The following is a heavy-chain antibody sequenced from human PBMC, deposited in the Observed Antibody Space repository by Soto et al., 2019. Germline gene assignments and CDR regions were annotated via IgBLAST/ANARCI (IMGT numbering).Heavy chain of an antibody. CDR2: IYHSGST. CDR3: ASGGDCSSTSCHAQNYFDY. J-gene: IGHJ4*02. CDR1: SGSISSSNW. Sequence: QVQLQESGPGLVKPSGTLSLTCAVSSGSISSSNWWSRVRQPPGKGLEWIGEIYHSGSTNYNPSLKSRVTISVDKSKNQFSLKLSSVTAADTAVYYCASGGDCSSTSCHAQNYFDYWGQGTLVTVSS. V-gene: IGHV4-4*02. D-gene: IGHD2-2*01.